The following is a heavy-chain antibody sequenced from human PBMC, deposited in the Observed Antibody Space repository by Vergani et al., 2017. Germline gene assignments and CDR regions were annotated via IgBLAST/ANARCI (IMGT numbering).Heavy chain of an antibody. J-gene: IGHJ3*02. Sequence: EVQLLESGGGLVQPGGSLRLSCAASGFTFSSYAMSWVRQAPGKGLEWVSAISGSGGSTYYADSVKGRFTISRDNSKNTLYLQMNSLRAEDTAVYYCAKEGYYGSGRDEPDAFDIWGQGTMVTVSS. CDR2: ISGSGGST. CDR3: AKEGYYGSGRDEPDAFDI. V-gene: IGHV3-23*01. D-gene: IGHD3-10*01. CDR1: GFTFSSYA.